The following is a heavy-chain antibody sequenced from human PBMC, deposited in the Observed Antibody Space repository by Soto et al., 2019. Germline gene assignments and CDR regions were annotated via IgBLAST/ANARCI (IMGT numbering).Heavy chain of an antibody. CDR3: ARFSEVGAANWFDP. CDR2: ISAYNGNT. Sequence: ASVKVSCKASGYTFTSYGISWVRQAPGQGLEWMGWISAYNGNTNYAQKLQGRVTMNTDTSTSTAYMELRSLRSYDAAVYYCARFSEVGAANWFDPWGQGTLVTVSS. D-gene: IGHD1-26*01. V-gene: IGHV1-18*01. CDR1: GYTFTSYG. J-gene: IGHJ5*02.